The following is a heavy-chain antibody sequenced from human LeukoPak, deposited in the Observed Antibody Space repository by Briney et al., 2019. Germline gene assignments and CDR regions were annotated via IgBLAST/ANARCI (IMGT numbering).Heavy chain of an antibody. CDR3: ARYCSGGSCYSPRFDY. CDR2: IYYSGST. J-gene: IGHJ4*02. CDR1: GGSISSYY. D-gene: IGHD2-15*01. Sequence: SETLSLTCTVSGGSISSYYWSWIRQPPGKGLEWIGYIYYSGSTNYNPSLKSRVTISVDTSKNQFSLKLSSVTVADTAVYYCARYCSGGSCYSPRFDYWGQGTLVTVSS. V-gene: IGHV4-59*01.